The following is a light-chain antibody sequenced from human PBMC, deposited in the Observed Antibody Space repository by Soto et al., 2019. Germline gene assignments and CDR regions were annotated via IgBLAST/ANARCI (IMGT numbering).Light chain of an antibody. J-gene: IGLJ2*01. CDR1: SSDVGGYNY. CDR2: DVS. Sequence: QSVLTQPASVSGSPGQSITISCTGTSSDVGGYNYVSWYQQHPGKAPKLMIYDVSNRPSGVSNRFSGSKSGNTASLTISGLQAEDEADYYCSSYTSSSLDVVFGGGTQLTVL. CDR3: SSYTSSSLDVV. V-gene: IGLV2-14*01.